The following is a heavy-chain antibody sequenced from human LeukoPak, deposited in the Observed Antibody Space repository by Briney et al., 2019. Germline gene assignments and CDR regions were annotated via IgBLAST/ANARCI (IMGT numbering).Heavy chain of an antibody. J-gene: IGHJ4*02. Sequence: SETLSLTCTVSGYSISSGYYWSWIRQPAGQGLEWIGRIYTSGSTNYNPSLKSRVTISVDTSKNQFSLKLTSVTAADTAVYYCARESVHAFTYWGQGTLLTVSS. V-gene: IGHV4-61*02. CDR3: ARESVHAFTY. CDR2: IYTSGST. CDR1: GYSISSGYY. D-gene: IGHD3-16*01.